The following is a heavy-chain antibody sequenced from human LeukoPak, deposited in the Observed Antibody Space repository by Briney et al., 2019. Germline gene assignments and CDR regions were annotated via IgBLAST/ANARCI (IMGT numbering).Heavy chain of an antibody. CDR3: ARVSVPAAKGAFDI. J-gene: IGHJ3*02. CDR2: IFTSGST. D-gene: IGHD2-2*01. Sequence: MSPETLSLTCSVSGGSISSYHWSWIRQPAGKGLEWIGRIFTSGSTDYNPSLKSRVTISVDKSTNQFSLKLSSVTAADTAVYYCARVSVPAAKGAFDIWGQGTMVTVSS. CDR1: GGSISSYH. V-gene: IGHV4-4*07.